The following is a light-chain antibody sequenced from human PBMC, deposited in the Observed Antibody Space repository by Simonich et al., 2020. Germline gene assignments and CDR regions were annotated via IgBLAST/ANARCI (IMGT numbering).Light chain of an antibody. CDR2: EDS. CDR3: YSTDSSGNHRV. V-gene: IGLV3-10*01. J-gene: IGLJ2*01. Sequence: SYELTQPPSVSVSPGQTARITCSGDALPKKYASWYQQKSGQAPGLVIYEDSKRPSGFPERFSGSSSGTMATLTISGAQVEDEADYYCYSTDSSGNHRVFGGGTKLTVL. CDR1: ALPKKY.